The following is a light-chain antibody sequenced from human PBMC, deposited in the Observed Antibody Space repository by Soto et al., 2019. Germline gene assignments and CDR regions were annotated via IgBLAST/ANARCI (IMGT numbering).Light chain of an antibody. CDR1: SSDVGGYNY. J-gene: IGLJ1*01. V-gene: IGLV2-14*01. Sequence: QSALTQPASVSGSPGQSITISCTGTSSDVGGYNYVSWYQQHPGKAPKLMIYEVSNRPSGVSNRFSGSKSGNTASLTISGLQAEDEADYYCSSYTSSSIDYVFGTATKVTVL. CDR3: SSYTSSSIDYV. CDR2: EVS.